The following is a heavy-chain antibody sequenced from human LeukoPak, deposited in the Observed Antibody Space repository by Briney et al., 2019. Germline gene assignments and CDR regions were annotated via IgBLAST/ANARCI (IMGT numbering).Heavy chain of an antibody. Sequence: PSETLSLTCAVYGGSFSGYYWSWIRQPPGKGLEWIGEINHSGSTNYNPSLKSRVSISIDTSKNQFSLKLTSVTAADTAVYYCARVVPAKGDYFDYWGQGTLVTVSS. J-gene: IGHJ4*02. CDR2: INHSGST. D-gene: IGHD2-15*01. CDR1: GGSFSGYY. V-gene: IGHV4-34*01. CDR3: ARVVPAKGDYFDY.